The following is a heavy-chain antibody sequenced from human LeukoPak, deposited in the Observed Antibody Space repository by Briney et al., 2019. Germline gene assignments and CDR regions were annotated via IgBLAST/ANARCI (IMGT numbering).Heavy chain of an antibody. J-gene: IGHJ4*02. CDR3: ARGYCSGGSCYFLVDY. V-gene: IGHV3-21*01. CDR2: ISSSSSYI. CDR1: GFSFSSYT. Sequence: VGSLRLSCAASGFSFSSYTMNWVRQAPGKGLEWVSSISSSSSYIYYADSVKGRFTISRDNAKNSLYLHMSSLRAEDTAVYYCARGYCSGGSCYFLVDYWGQGTLVTASS. D-gene: IGHD2-15*01.